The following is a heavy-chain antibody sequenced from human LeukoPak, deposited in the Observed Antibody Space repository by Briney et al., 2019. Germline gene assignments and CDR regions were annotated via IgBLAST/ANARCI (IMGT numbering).Heavy chain of an antibody. CDR3: AREDVDIVVATSGASDI. D-gene: IGHD2-15*01. CDR1: GFTFSTFW. CDR2: IISDGSIT. V-gene: IGHV3-74*03. J-gene: IGHJ3*02. Sequence: GGSLRLSCAASGFTFSTFWMHWVRQSPGKGLVWVSRIISDGSITTYADSVKGRFTISRDNAKNTLYLQMNSLRAEDTAVYYCAREDVDIVVATSGASDIWGQRTMVTVSS.